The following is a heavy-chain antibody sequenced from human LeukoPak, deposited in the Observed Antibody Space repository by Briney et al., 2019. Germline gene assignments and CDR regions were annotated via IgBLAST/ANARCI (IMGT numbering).Heavy chain of an antibody. CDR1: GFTFSSYW. J-gene: IGHJ3*02. CDR2: IKQDGSEK. D-gene: IGHD2-2*01. Sequence: PGGSLRLSCAASGFTFSSYWMSWVRQAPGKGLEWVANIKQDGSEKYYVDSVKGRFTISRDNAKNSLYLQMNSLRAEDTAVYYCARDNTGVPAANDAFDIWGQGTMVTVSS. V-gene: IGHV3-7*01. CDR3: ARDNTGVPAANDAFDI.